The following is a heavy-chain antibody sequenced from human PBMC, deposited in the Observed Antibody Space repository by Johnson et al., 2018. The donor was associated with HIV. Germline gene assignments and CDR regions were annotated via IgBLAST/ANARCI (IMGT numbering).Heavy chain of an antibody. V-gene: IGHV3-9*01. CDR2: ISWNSGST. Sequence: VQLVESGGGLVQPGRSLRLSCAASGFTFDDYAMHWVRQAPGKGLEWVSGISWNSGSTYYADSVKGRFTISRDNAKNSLYLQMNSLRAEDTALYYCAKTALFQSIWDAFDIWGQGTMVT. CDR3: AKTALFQSIWDAFDI. CDR1: GFTFDDYA. J-gene: IGHJ3*02. D-gene: IGHD3-10*01.